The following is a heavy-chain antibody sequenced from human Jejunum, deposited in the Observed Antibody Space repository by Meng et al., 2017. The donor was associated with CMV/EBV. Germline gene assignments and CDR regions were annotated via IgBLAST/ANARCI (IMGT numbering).Heavy chain of an antibody. V-gene: IGHV4-59*01. J-gene: IGHJ6*02. Sequence: VSGGSITNYYWSWIRHTPGKGLEWIGYIYSTGSTNYNPSLKSRVTISVDTSKNQFSLKLSSVTAADTAVYYCARDNVVHYYYGLDVWGQGTTVTVSS. D-gene: IGHD2-21*01. CDR2: IYSTGST. CDR3: ARDNVVHYYYGLDV. CDR1: GGSITNYY.